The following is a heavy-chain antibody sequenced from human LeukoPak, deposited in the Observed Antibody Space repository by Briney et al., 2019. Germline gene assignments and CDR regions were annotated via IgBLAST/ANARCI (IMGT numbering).Heavy chain of an antibody. CDR1: GYTFTSYY. J-gene: IGHJ3*02. D-gene: IGHD2-15*01. Sequence: ASVKVSCKASGYTFTSYYMHWVRQAPGQGLEWTGIINPSGGSTSYAQKFQGRVTMTRDTSTSTVYMELSSLRSEDTAVYYCARSIVVVAAGDAFDIWGQGTMVTVSS. CDR2: INPSGGST. CDR3: ARSIVVVAAGDAFDI. V-gene: IGHV1-46*01.